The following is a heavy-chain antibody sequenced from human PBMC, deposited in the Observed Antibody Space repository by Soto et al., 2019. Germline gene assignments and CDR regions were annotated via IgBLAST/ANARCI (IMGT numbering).Heavy chain of an antibody. D-gene: IGHD3-10*01. V-gene: IGHV3-23*01. J-gene: IGHJ4*02. CDR1: GFTFSSYA. Sequence: GSLRLSCGASGFTFSSYAMSWVRQAPGKGLEGVSAISGSGGSTYYADSVKGRFTISRDNSKNTLYLQMNSLRAEDTAVYYCAKDRPSGLLWFGEQMALFEYWGQGTLVTVS. CDR2: ISGSGGST. CDR3: AKDRPSGLLWFGEQMALFEY.